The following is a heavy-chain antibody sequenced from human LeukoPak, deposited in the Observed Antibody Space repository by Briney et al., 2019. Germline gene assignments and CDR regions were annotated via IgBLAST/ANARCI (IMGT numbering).Heavy chain of an antibody. CDR1: GYSINSGFY. D-gene: IGHD3-16*01. CDR2: IYHTGST. CDR3: AREGAVATSAAIQD. Sequence: PSETLLLTCAVSGYSINSGFYWRWIRQAPGRGLEYIGNIYHTGSTYYRPSLKSRVTISVDTAKNQFSLGLSSVTAADTAVYYCAREGAVATSAAIQDWGLGTLVTVSS. V-gene: IGHV4-38-2*02. J-gene: IGHJ1*01.